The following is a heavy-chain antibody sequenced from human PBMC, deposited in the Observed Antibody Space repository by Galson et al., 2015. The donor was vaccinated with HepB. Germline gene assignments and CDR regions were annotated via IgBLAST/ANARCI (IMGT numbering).Heavy chain of an antibody. Sequence: YPRPSRAASGFTFTTSSMNWFRQAPGKGLEWVSYISSSSTTMNYTDSVKGRCTISRDNAKSSLYLQLNSLRPEDTAVYYWARDSPLPFDYWGRGTLVAVSS. CDR3: ARDSPLPFDY. J-gene: IGHJ4*02. CDR1: GFTFTTSS. D-gene: IGHD2-21*02. V-gene: IGHV3-48*04. CDR2: ISSSSTTM.